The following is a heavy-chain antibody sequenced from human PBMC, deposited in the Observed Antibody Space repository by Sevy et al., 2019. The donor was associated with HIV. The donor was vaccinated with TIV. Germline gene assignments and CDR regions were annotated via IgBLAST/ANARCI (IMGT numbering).Heavy chain of an antibody. CDR2: ISGNGYYK. J-gene: IGHJ3*02. CDR1: GFTFRNFS. V-gene: IGHV3-21*04. CDR3: ASQLGIGAFDI. D-gene: IGHD7-27*01. Sequence: GGSLRLSCAASGFTFRNFSINWVRQAPGKGLVWVSSISGNGYYKYFADSVKGRFTISRDNAKNSLDLQMNSLRAEDTAVYYCASQLGIGAFDIWGQGTMVTVSS.